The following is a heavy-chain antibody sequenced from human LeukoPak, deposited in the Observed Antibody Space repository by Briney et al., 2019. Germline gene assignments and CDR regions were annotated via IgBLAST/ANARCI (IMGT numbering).Heavy chain of an antibody. Sequence: SETLSLTCAVYGGSFSGYYWSWIRQPPGKGLEWIGEINHSGSTNYNPSLKSRVTISVDTSKNQFSLKLSSETAADTAVYYCARGPVGNYGDYLADYWGQGTLVTVSS. J-gene: IGHJ4*02. D-gene: IGHD4-17*01. CDR1: GGSFSGYY. CDR3: ARGPVGNYGDYLADY. V-gene: IGHV4-34*01. CDR2: INHSGST.